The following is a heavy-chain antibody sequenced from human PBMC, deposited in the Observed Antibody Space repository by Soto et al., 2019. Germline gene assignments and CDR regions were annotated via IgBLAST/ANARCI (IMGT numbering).Heavy chain of an antibody. D-gene: IGHD3-10*01. J-gene: IGHJ5*02. V-gene: IGHV2-5*02. CDR3: AHRRWFGPQVGFDP. CDR2: IYWDDDK. CDR1: GFSLITSGLG. Sequence: SGPTLVKDTQTLTLTCTFSGFSLITSGLGVGWIRQPPGKALEWLALIYWDDDKRYSPSLKSRLTITKDTSKNQVVLTMTNMDPVDTATYYCAHRRWFGPQVGFDPWGQGTLVTVSS.